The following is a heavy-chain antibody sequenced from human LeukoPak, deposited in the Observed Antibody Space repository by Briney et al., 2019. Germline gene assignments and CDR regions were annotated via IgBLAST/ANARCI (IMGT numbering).Heavy chain of an antibody. Sequence: GGSLRLSCAASGFTFSSYSMNWVRQAPGKGLEWVSSISSSSSYIYYADSVKGRFTISRDNAKNSLYLQMNSLRAADTAVYYCARDKTMVRGVIAYWGQGTLVTVSS. D-gene: IGHD3-10*01. V-gene: IGHV3-21*01. CDR3: ARDKTMVRGVIAY. CDR1: GFTFSSYS. J-gene: IGHJ4*02. CDR2: ISSSSSYI.